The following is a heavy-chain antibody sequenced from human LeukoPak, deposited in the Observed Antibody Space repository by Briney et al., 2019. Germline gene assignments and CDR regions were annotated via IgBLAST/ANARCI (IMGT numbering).Heavy chain of an antibody. D-gene: IGHD3-22*01. CDR3: AKDTRPYYYDSSGYYFDY. CDR2: ISWDGGST. J-gene: IGHJ4*02. CDR1: GFTFDDYA. Sequence: PGGSLRLSCAASGFTFDDYAMHWVRQAPGKGLEWVSLISWDGGSTYYADSVKGRFTISRDNSKNSLYLQMNSLRAEDTALYCCAKDTRPYYYDSSGYYFDYWGQGTLVTVSS. V-gene: IGHV3-43D*03.